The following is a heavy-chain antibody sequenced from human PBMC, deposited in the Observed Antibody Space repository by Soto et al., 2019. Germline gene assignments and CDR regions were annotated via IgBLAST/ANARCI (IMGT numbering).Heavy chain of an antibody. J-gene: IGHJ6*02. CDR3: AKARPDYIVVVVADYYYGMDV. D-gene: IGHD2-15*01. CDR2: ISGSGGST. Sequence: PGGSLRLSCAASGFTFSSYAMSWVRQAPGKGLEWVSAISGSGGSTYYADSVKGRFTISRDNSKNTLYLQMNSLRAEDTAVYYCAKARPDYIVVVVADYYYGMDVWGQGTTVTVSS. CDR1: GFTFSSYA. V-gene: IGHV3-23*01.